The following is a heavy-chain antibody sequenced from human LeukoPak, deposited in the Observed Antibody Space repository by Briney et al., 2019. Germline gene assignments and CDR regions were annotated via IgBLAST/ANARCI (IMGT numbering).Heavy chain of an antibody. CDR1: GFTVSSNY. V-gene: IGHV3-53*01. D-gene: IGHD2-15*01. CDR3: ARVPSLDIVVVVAATAFDI. J-gene: IGHJ3*02. CDR2: IYSGGST. Sequence: GGSLRLSCAASGFTVSSNYMSWVRQAPGKGLEWVSVIYSGGSTYYADSVKGRFSISRDNSKNTVYLQMNSLRAEDTAVYYCARVPSLDIVVVVAATAFDIWGQGTMVTVSS.